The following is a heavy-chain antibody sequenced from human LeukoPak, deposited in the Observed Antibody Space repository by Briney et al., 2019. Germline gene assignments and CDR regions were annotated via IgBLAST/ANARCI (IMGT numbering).Heavy chain of an antibody. J-gene: IGHJ6*03. CDR1: GGSFSGYY. D-gene: IGHD2-2*01. CDR2: INHSGST. CDR3: ARTTEGYCSSASCFGFSYSYYMDV. V-gene: IGHV4-34*01. Sequence: PSETLSLTCAVYGGSFSGYYWSWIRQPPGKGLEWIGEINHSGSTNYNPSLKSRVTISVDTSKNQFYLKLSSVIAADTAVYYCARTTEGYCSSASCFGFSYSYYMDVWGKGTTVTISS.